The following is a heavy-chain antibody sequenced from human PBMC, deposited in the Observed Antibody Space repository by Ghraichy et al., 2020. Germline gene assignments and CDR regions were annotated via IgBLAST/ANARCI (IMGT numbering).Heavy chain of an antibody. D-gene: IGHD1-14*01. CDR2: IQQDGSLI. V-gene: IGHV3-7*01. CDR3: ARLLGSVTTYDY. Sequence: GESLNISCAASGFSLGAYWMSWVRQAPGKGLEWVASIQQDGSLIYYADSVKGRFTISRDNAKNSPYLEMNSLRADDTAEYYCARLLGSVTTYDYWGQGTLVTVSS. CDR1: GFSLGAYW. J-gene: IGHJ4*02.